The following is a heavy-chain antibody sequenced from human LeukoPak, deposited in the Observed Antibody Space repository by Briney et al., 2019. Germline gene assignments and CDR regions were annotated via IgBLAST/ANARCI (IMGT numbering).Heavy chain of an antibody. CDR1: GFTFSSYA. D-gene: IGHD6-13*01. CDR3: AKRALIPAAGTGSYYFDY. J-gene: IGHJ4*02. CDR2: ISCSGGST. Sequence: PGGSLRLSCAASGFTFSSYAMNWVRQAPGKGLEWVSAISCSGGSTYYADSVKGRFTISRDNFKNMVYLQMNSLRAEDTAVYYCAKRALIPAAGTGSYYFDYWGQGTLVTVSS. V-gene: IGHV3-23*01.